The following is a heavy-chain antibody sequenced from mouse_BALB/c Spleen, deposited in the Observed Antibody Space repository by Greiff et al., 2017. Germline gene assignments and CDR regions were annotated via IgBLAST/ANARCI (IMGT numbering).Heavy chain of an antibody. J-gene: IGHJ4*01. CDR3: TRDQRTGYAMDY. CDR2: ISSGGSYT. Sequence: DVMLVESGGGLVKPGGSLKLSCAASGFTFSSYTMSWVRQTPEKRLEWVATISSGGSYTYYPDSVKGRFTISRDNAKNTLYLQMSSLKSEDTAMYYCTRDQRTGYAMDYWGQGTSVTVSS. V-gene: IGHV5-6-4*01. CDR1: GFTFSSYT.